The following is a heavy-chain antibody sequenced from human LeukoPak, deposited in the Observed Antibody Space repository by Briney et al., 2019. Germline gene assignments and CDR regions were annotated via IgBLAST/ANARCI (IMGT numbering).Heavy chain of an antibody. V-gene: IGHV4-59*01. CDR1: GGSISSYY. CDR3: ASLRDGYNHGDY. D-gene: IGHD5-24*01. CDR2: IYYSGST. J-gene: IGHJ4*02. Sequence: PSETLSLTCTVSGGSISSYYWSWIRQPPGKGLEWIGYIYYSGSTNYNPSLKSRVTISVDTSKNQFSLKLSSVTAADTAVYYCASLRDGYNHGDYWGQGTLVTVSS.